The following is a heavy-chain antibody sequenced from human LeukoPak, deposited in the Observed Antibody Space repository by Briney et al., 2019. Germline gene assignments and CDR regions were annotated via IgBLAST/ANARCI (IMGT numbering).Heavy chain of an antibody. CDR2: VYYSGNT. J-gene: IGHJ3*02. CDR1: GGSISTYY. CDR3: ARVGTFAFDI. Sequence: PSETLSLTCTVSGGSISTYYWSWIRQPPGKRLEWIGYVYYSGNTNYNPSLQSRVTISVDTSKNQFSLNLNSVTAAGTALYYCARVGTFAFDIWGQGTMVTVSS. D-gene: IGHD1-14*01. V-gene: IGHV4-59*01.